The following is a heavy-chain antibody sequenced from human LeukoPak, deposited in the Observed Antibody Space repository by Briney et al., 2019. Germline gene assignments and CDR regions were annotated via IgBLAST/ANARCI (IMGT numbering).Heavy chain of an antibody. CDR2: IIPIFGTA. D-gene: IGHD5-24*01. Sequence: ASVKVSCKASGGTFSSYAISWVRQAPGQGLEWMGGIIPIFGTANYAQKFQGRVTITADKSTSTAYMELSSLRSEDTAVYYCARDKWGEWLQLEYWGQGTLVTVSS. J-gene: IGHJ4*02. CDR3: ARDKWGEWLQLEY. V-gene: IGHV1-69*06. CDR1: GGTFSSYA.